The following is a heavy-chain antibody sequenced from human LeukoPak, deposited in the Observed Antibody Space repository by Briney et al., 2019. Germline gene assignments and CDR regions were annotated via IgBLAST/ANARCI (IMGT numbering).Heavy chain of an antibody. CDR2: ISSSSSYI. CDR3: ARGGYSSSWKYYFDY. D-gene: IGHD6-13*01. Sequence: GSLRLSCAASGFTFSSYSMNWVRQAPGKGLEWVSSISSSSSYIYYADSVKGRFTISRDNAKNSLYLQMNSLRAEDTAVYYCARGGYSSSWKYYFDYWGQGTLVTVSS. CDR1: GFTFSSYS. J-gene: IGHJ4*02. V-gene: IGHV3-21*01.